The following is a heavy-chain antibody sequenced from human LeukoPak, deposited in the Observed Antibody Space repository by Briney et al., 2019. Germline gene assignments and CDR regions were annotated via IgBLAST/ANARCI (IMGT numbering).Heavy chain of an antibody. D-gene: IGHD6-19*01. V-gene: IGHV4-4*09. CDR1: GGSIRSFS. Sequence: SETLSLTCTVSGGSIRSFSWSWIRQPPGRGVEWVGNFYLTGSTDYNSSLKSRVTLSVDTSRNQFSLKLTSVTAADTAVYHCARTRAAVTGGTEWYFDLWGRGTLVSV. CDR3: ARTRAAVTGGTEWYFDL. J-gene: IGHJ2*01. CDR2: FYLTGST.